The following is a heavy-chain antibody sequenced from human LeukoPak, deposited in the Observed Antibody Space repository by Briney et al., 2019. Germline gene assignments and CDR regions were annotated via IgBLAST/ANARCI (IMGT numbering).Heavy chain of an antibody. CDR2: IYYSGST. J-gene: IGHJ4*02. CDR3: ARLYYRSGRD. Sequence: GSLRLSCAASGFTVSSNYMSWIRQPPGKGLEWIGYIYYSGSTYYNPSLKSRVTISVDTSKNQFSLKLSSVTAADTAVYYCARLYYRSGRDWGQGTLVTVSS. CDR1: GFTVSSNY. D-gene: IGHD3-10*01. V-gene: IGHV4-59*02.